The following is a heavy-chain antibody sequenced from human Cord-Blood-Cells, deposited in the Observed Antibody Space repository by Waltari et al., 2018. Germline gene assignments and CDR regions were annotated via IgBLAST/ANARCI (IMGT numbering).Heavy chain of an antibody. V-gene: IGHV1-3*01. J-gene: IGHJ3*02. CDR3: ARVDPQGVIINAFDI. CDR1: GYTFTSYA. D-gene: IGHD3-10*01. CDR2: INAGNGNT. Sequence: QVQLVQSGAEVKKPGASVKVCCKASGYTFTSYAMHWVRQAPGQRLEWMGWINAGNGNTKYSQKFQGRVTITRDTSASTAYMELSSLRSEDTAVYYCARVDPQGVIINAFDIWGQGTMVTVSS.